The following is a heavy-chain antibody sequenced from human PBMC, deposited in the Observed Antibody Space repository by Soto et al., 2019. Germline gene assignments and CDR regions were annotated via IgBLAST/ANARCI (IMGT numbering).Heavy chain of an antibody. J-gene: IGHJ4*02. CDR2: LYYTGTT. V-gene: IGHV4-39*01. D-gene: IGHD3-3*01. CDR3: ARKVSGYYDFWSGLTLGYYFDY. CDR1: GGSTGSSSYY. Sequence: PSETLSLTCSVSGGSTGSSSYYFGWIRQPPGKGLEWIGSLYYTGTTYYNSSLKSRVTISADTSKNQFSLKLSSVTAADTAVYYCARKVSGYYDFWSGLTLGYYFDYWGQGTLVTVSS.